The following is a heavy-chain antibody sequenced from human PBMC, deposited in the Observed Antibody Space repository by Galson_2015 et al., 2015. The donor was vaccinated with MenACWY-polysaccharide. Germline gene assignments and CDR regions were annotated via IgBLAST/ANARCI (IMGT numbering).Heavy chain of an antibody. CDR3: ARGPPGYAGSLHPLQC. D-gene: IGHD2-15*01. J-gene: IGHJ4*02. CDR2: INVGNGVA. CDR1: GYIFSRYT. Sequence: SVKVSCKASGYIFSRYTIHWMRQAPGQRLEWMGWINVGNGVAKYSQKFQGRVTMTTDTSTNTAYMELRNLRSDDTAVYYCARGPPGYAGSLHPLQCWGQGSLVTVSA. V-gene: IGHV1-3*01.